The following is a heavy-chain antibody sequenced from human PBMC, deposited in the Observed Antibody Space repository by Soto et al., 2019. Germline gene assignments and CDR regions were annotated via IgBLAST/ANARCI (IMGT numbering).Heavy chain of an antibody. Sequence: GGSLRLSCAASGFTFSSYGMTWVRQAPGKGLEWVSGMSGSGGSTYYADSVKGRFTITRDNSNNTLYLQMNSLRAEDTAVYYCAKRTTDWYNHFDSWGQGTLVTVSS. CDR3: AKRTTDWYNHFDS. V-gene: IGHV3-23*01. CDR2: MSGSGGST. J-gene: IGHJ4*02. CDR1: GFTFSSYG. D-gene: IGHD1-1*01.